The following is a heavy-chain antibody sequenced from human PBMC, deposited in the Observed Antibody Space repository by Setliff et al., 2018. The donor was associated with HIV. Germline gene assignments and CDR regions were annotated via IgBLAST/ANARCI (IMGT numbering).Heavy chain of an antibody. J-gene: IGHJ5*02. CDR2: IYYSGST. V-gene: IGHV4-39*01. CDR1: GASIGRRSDC. CDR3: ARRHTAFDP. D-gene: IGHD5-18*01. Sequence: SETLSLTCTVSGASIGRRSDCWGWIRQPPGKGLEWIGSIYYSGSTYYNPSLKSRVTISIDTSRSQFSLKLTSVTAADTAMYYCARRHTAFDPWGQGTLVTVSS.